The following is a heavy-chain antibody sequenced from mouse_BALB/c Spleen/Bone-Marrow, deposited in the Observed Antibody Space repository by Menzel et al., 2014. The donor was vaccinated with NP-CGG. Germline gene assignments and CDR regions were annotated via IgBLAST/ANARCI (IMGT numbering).Heavy chain of an antibody. CDR1: GYTFTSYW. CDR2: INPSTGYT. D-gene: IGHD2-12*01. CDR3: APYSHEGVAY. J-gene: IGHJ3*01. Sequence: VQLQQSGAELAKPGASVKMSCKASGYTFTSYWIHWVKQRPGQGLEWIGYINPSTGYTEYNQKFRDKATLTADKSSSTAYMQLSSLTSEDSAVYYCAPYSHEGVAYSGQGTLVTVSA. V-gene: IGHV1-7*01.